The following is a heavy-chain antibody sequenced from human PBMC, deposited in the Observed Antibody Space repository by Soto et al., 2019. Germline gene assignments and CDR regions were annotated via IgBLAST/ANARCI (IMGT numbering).Heavy chain of an antibody. Sequence: EVQLVESGGGLVQPGGSLRLSCAASGFTFNTYWMHWVHQAPGKGLVWVSRANSDGSSTTYADSVKGRFTISRDNARNTLYRRRNRLRTEVTAVYYGTSGVRFGSAEYSYSYGMDVWGRGTTVTVSS. CDR3: TSGVRFGSAEYSYSYGMDV. V-gene: IGHV3-74*03. CDR1: GFTFNTYW. J-gene: IGHJ6*02. D-gene: IGHD3-10*01. CDR2: ANSDGSST.